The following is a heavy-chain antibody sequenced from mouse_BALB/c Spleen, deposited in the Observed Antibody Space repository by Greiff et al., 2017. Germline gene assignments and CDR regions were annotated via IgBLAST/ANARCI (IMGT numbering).Heavy chain of an antibody. V-gene: IGHV6-6*02. CDR2: IGLKSNNYAT. CDR1: GFTFSNYW. J-gene: IGHJ4*01. D-gene: IGHD3-1*01. CDR3: TRTARATRAMDY. Sequence: EVNVVESGGGLVQPGGSMKLSCVASGFTFSNYWMNWVRQSPEKGLEWVAEIGLKSNNYATHYAESVKGRFTISRDDSKSSVYLQMNNLRAEDTGIYYCTRTARATRAMDYWGQGTSVTVSS.